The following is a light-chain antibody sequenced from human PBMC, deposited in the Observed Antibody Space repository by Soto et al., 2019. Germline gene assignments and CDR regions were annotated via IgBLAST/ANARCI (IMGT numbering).Light chain of an antibody. J-gene: IGKJ2*01. CDR3: MQSTHWPYT. V-gene: IGKV2-30*02. Sequence: DVVMTQSPLSLPVTLGQPASISCRSSQSLVLSDGNTYLSWFQQRPGQSPRRLIHKISERDSGVPDRFSGSGSGTDFTLKVSRVEAEDVGFYYCMQSTHWPYTFGQGTKVDIK. CDR1: QSLVLSDGNTY. CDR2: KIS.